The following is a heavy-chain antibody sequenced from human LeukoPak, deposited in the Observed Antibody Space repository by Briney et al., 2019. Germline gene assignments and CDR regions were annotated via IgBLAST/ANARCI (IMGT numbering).Heavy chain of an antibody. Sequence: PGGSLRLSCAASGFAFTSYAMSWVRQAPGRGLEWVSAISGSGGSTYYADSVKGRFTISRDNSKNTLYLQMDSLRAEDTAVYYCAKEGVGAKDWGQGTLVTVSS. CDR2: ISGSGGST. J-gene: IGHJ4*02. CDR3: AKEGVGAKD. D-gene: IGHD1-26*01. V-gene: IGHV3-23*01. CDR1: GFAFTSYA.